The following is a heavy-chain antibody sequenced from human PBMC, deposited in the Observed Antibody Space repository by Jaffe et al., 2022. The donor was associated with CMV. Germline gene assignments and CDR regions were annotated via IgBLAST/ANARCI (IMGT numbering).Heavy chain of an antibody. CDR2: MSYSGRT. J-gene: IGHJ6*03. CDR1: GGSISNYY. D-gene: IGHD3-3*01. V-gene: IGHV4-59*08. Sequence: QVQLQESGPGLVKPPETLSLTCSVSGGSISNYYWSWIRQPPGKGLEWIGYMSYSGRTNYNPSLKSRVTISIDTSKNQFSLKLSSVTAADTAVYYCARTYYDSLSGYSEYYYYYMDVWGKGTTVTVSS. CDR3: ARTYYDSLSGYSEYYYYYMDV.